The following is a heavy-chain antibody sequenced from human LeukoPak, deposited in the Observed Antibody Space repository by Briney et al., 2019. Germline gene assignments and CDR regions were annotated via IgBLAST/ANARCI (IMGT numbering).Heavy chain of an antibody. Sequence: ASVKVSCKASGGTFSSYAISWVRQAPGQGLEWMGGIIPIFGTANYARKFQGRVTITADESTSTAYMELSSLRSEDTAVYYCARASDRAQNYDFWSGYFSRFDYWGQGTLVTVSS. D-gene: IGHD3-3*01. J-gene: IGHJ4*02. CDR1: GGTFSSYA. V-gene: IGHV1-69*13. CDR3: ARASDRAQNYDFWSGYFSRFDY. CDR2: IIPIFGTA.